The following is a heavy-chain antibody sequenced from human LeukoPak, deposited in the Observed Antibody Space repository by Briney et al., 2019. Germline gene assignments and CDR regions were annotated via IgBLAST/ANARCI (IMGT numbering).Heavy chain of an antibody. CDR3: ARAGYYDTSGLGRAFEI. V-gene: IGHV4-59*01. D-gene: IGHD3-22*01. Sequence: SETLSLTCTVSGGSISNYYWNWIRQSPGXGLEWIXNIYYGGRTNYNPSLMSRVPISVDTSKNQFSLNLSFVTAADTAVYYCARAGYYDTSGLGRAFEIWGQGTMVTVSS. CDR1: GGSISNYY. J-gene: IGHJ3*02. CDR2: IYYGGRT.